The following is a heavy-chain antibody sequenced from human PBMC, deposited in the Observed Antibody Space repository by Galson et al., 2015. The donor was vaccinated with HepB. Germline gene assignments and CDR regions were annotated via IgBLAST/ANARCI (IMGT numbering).Heavy chain of an antibody. Sequence: ETLSLTCAVYGGSFSGYYWSWIRQPPGKGLEWIGDIYYSGSTNYNPSLKRRVTISVDTSKNQFSLKLSSVTAADTAVYYCARELRQLGYFDYWGQGTLVTVSS. J-gene: IGHJ4*02. V-gene: IGHV4-59*01. CDR3: ARELRQLGYFDY. CDR2: IYYSGST. D-gene: IGHD6-6*01. CDR1: GGSFSGYY.